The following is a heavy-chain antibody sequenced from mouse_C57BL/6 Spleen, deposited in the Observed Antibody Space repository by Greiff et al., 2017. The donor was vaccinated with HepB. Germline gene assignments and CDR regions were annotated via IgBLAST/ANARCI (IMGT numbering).Heavy chain of an antibody. V-gene: IGHV1-18*01. CDR1: GYTFTDYY. J-gene: IGHJ2*01. Sequence: EVQLQQSGPELVKPGASVKIPCKASGYTFTDYYMDWVKQSHGKSLEWIGDIHPNNGGTIYNQKFKGKATLTVDKSSSTAYMELRSLTSEDTAVYDDARGGYYGSSCLDYWGQGTTLTVSS. CDR2: IHPNNGGT. D-gene: IGHD1-1*01. CDR3: ARGGYYGSSCLDY.